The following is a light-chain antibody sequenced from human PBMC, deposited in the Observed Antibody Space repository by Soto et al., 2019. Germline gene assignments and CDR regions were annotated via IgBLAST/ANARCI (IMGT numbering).Light chain of an antibody. V-gene: IGLV2-14*01. CDR2: EVS. CDR3: RSYTSSSTYV. J-gene: IGLJ1*01. Sequence: QSALTQPASVSGSPGQSITISCTGTSSDVGGYNYVSWYQQHPGKAPKLMIYEVSNRPSGVSNRFSGSKSGNTASLTISGLQADDETDYYCRSYTSSSTYVFGTGTKVTVL. CDR1: SSDVGGYNY.